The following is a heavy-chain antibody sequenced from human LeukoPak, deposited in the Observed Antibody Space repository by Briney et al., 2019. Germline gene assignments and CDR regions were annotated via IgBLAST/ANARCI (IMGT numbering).Heavy chain of an antibody. CDR3: ARVYYSNSYDYWYFDL. CDR2: IYHSGST. J-gene: IGHJ2*01. CDR1: GGSISNYY. V-gene: IGHV4-4*07. Sequence: SETLSLTCTVSGGSISNYYWSWIRQPAGKGLEWIGSIYHSGSTYYNPSLRSRVTISVDTSKNQFSLKLSSVTAADTAVYYCARVYYSNSYDYWYFDLWGRGTLVTVSS. D-gene: IGHD6-13*01.